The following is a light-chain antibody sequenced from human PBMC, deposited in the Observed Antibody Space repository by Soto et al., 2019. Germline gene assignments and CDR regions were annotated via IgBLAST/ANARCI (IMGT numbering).Light chain of an antibody. V-gene: IGKV3-15*01. CDR1: QSVSSN. Sequence: EIVMTQSPATLSVSPGERATLCCRASQSVSSNLAWYQQKPGQAPRLIIYGASTRANGIPATFSSSGSGTEFTLTISSLQSEDLAVYDGQQYNNWPPITFGQGTRLEIK. J-gene: IGKJ5*01. CDR3: QQYNNWPPIT. CDR2: GAS.